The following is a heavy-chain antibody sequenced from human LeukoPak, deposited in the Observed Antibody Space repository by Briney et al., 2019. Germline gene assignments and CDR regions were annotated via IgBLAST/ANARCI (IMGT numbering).Heavy chain of an antibody. CDR3: ARADSSQPFDY. Sequence: PSETLSLTCAVYGGSFSGYYWSWIRQPPGKGLEWIGEINHSGSTNYNPSLKSRVTISVDRSKNQFSLKLSSVTAADTAVYYCARADSSQPFDYWGQGTLVTVSS. J-gene: IGHJ4*02. D-gene: IGHD5-18*01. CDR2: INHSGST. CDR1: GGSFSGYY. V-gene: IGHV4-34*01.